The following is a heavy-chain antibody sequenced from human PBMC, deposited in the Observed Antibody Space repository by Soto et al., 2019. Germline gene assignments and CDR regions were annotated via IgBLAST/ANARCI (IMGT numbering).Heavy chain of an antibody. Sequence: PGGSLRLSCVASGFSFGSYALTWVRQAPGKGVDWVSTISGSDGKTFYADAVKGRFSISRDNSKNTLYLQMNSLRAEDTAVYYCAKAGSKAVLSYSDYWGQGTLVTVSS. CDR1: GFSFGSYA. J-gene: IGHJ4*02. CDR2: ISGSDGKT. D-gene: IGHD6-19*01. CDR3: AKAGSKAVLSYSDY. V-gene: IGHV3-23*01.